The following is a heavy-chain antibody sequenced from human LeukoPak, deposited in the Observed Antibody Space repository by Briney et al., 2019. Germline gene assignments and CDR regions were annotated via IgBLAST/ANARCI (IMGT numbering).Heavy chain of an antibody. J-gene: IGHJ5*02. CDR1: VGTFSSYA. V-gene: IGHV1-69*01. CDR2: IIPIFATA. CDR3: ARDWWKVTSLAVAGSNWFDP. Sequence: SVKVSCKASVGTFSSYAISWVRQAPGQGLEWMGGIIPIFATANHAQKFQGRVRITADESTSTAYMELSSLRSEDTAVYYCARDWWKVTSLAVAGSNWFDPWGQGTLVTVSS. D-gene: IGHD6-19*01.